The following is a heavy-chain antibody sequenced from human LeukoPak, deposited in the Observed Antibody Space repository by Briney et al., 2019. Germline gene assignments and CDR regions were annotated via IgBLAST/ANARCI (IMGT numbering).Heavy chain of an antibody. Sequence: SETLSLTCGVSGGSITNTNYWTWVRQPPGKGLEWIGEVNLQGSTNYNPPLMGRVAISVDTSENHISLQLTSVTAADTAVYYCAREGGPYRPLDYSGQGTLVTVSS. CDR3: AREGGPYRPLDY. V-gene: IGHV4-4*02. CDR1: GGSITNTNY. J-gene: IGHJ4*02. CDR2: VNLQGST.